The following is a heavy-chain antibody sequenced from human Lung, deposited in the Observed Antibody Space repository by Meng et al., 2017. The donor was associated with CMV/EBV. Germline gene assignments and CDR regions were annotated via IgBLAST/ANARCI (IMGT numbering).Heavy chain of an antibody. V-gene: IGHV3-21*01. CDR2: ISSSSSFI. CDR1: GFTFSVYS. CDR3: ARESSGSFVLDV. J-gene: IGHJ6*02. D-gene: IGHD3-22*01. Sequence: GESLKISCAASGFTFSVYSMIWVRQAPGKGLEWVSTISSSSSFISYVDSVKGRFTISRDNAENSLYLHMNGLRAEDTAVYFCARESSGSFVLDVWGQGTPVTVSS.